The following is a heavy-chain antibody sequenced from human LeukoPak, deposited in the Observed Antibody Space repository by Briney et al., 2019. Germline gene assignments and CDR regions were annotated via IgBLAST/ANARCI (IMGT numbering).Heavy chain of an antibody. D-gene: IGHD3-10*01. J-gene: IGHJ3*02. CDR3: ARGYGSATKEAFDI. Sequence: SETLSLTCTVSGDSINDYYWSWLRQPAGKGLEWIGRIYTSGSTNYNYNPSLKSRVTMSVDTSKKQFSLKVSSVTAADTAVYYCARGYGSATKEAFDIWGQGTMVTVSS. CDR2: IYTSGSTNY. V-gene: IGHV4-4*07. CDR1: GDSINDYY.